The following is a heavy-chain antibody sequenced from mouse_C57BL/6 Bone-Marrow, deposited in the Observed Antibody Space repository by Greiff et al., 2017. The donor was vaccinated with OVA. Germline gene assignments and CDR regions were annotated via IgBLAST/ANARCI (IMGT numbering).Heavy chain of an antibody. D-gene: IGHD1-1*01. CDR2: ISGGGGNT. CDR3: ARQTTVPMDY. J-gene: IGHJ4*01. V-gene: IGHV5-9*01. CDR1: GFTFSSYT. Sequence: EVKVEESGGGLVKPGGSLKLSCAASGFTFSSYTMSWVRQTPEKRLEWVATISGGGGNTYYPDSVKGRFTISRDNAKNTLYLQMSSLRSEDTALYYCARQTTVPMDYWGQGTSVTVSS.